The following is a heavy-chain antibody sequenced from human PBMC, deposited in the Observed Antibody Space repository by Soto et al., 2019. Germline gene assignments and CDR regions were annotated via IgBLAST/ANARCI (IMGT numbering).Heavy chain of an antibody. D-gene: IGHD6-6*01. Sequence: PGGSLRLSCAAPGFTFSSYAMHWVRQAPGKGLEWVAVISYDGSNKYYADSVKGRFTISRDNSKNTLYLQMNSLRAEDTAVYYCATISTYRPRVRNTEYSSSSYFDYWGQGTLVTVSS. CDR2: ISYDGSNK. CDR1: GFTFSSYA. CDR3: ATISTYRPRVRNTEYSSSSYFDY. V-gene: IGHV3-30-3*01. J-gene: IGHJ4*02.